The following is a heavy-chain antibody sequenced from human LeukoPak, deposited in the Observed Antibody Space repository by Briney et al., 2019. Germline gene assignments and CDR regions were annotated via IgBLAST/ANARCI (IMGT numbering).Heavy chain of an antibody. J-gene: IGHJ4*02. CDR1: GFTFTNYA. V-gene: IGHV3-23*01. CDR3: TKGVNSGSIDY. CDR2: ISGSGGST. D-gene: IGHD6-19*01. Sequence: GGSLRLSCSASGFTFTNYAMSWVRQASGKGLEWVSSISGSGGSTYYAASVRGRFTISSDNSKNTLSLQMNSLRGEDTALYHCTKGVNSGSIDYWGQGTLVTVSS.